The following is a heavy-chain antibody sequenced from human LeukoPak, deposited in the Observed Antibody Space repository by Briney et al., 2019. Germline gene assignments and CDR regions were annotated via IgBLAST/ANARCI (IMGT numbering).Heavy chain of an antibody. V-gene: IGHV3-74*01. CDR2: INSDGSST. J-gene: IGHJ4*02. Sequence: PGGSLRLSCAASGFTFSSYWMHWVRQAPGKGLVWVSRINSDGSSTSYADSVKGRFTISRDNAKNTLYLQMNSLRAEDTAVYYCAKASRYSSTSAEFDYWGQGTLVTVSS. CDR3: AKASRYSSTSAEFDY. CDR1: GFTFSSYW. D-gene: IGHD6-13*01.